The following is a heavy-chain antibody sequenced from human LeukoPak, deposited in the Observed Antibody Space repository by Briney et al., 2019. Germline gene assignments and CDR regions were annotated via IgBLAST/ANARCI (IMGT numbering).Heavy chain of an antibody. CDR3: AKEGRRWSGYPYMDV. V-gene: IGHV3-30*02. D-gene: IGHD3-3*01. CDR1: GFTFSSRG. CDR2: IRYDGSEK. Sequence: PGGSLRLSCAVSGFTFSSRGMHWVRQAPGKGLEWVAFIRYDGSEKDYADPVKGRFTISRDNSKNTLYLQMNSLRAEDTAVYYCAKEGRRWSGYPYMDVWGKGTTVTVSS. J-gene: IGHJ6*03.